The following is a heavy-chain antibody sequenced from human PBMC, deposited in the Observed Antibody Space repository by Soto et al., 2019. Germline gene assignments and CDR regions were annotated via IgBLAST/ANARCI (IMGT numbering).Heavy chain of an antibody. D-gene: IGHD3-16*01. J-gene: IGHJ4*02. CDR3: ARDSPFGGLRAQAYY. CDR1: GESFSGYY. V-gene: IGHV4-34*01. CDR2: INYSGST. Sequence: PSETLSLTCAVYGESFSGYYWSWIRQPPGKGLEWIGEINYSGSTNYNPSLKNRVTISVDTSKNQFSLKLSSVTAADTAVYYCARDSPFGGLRAQAYYWGQGTLVTVSS.